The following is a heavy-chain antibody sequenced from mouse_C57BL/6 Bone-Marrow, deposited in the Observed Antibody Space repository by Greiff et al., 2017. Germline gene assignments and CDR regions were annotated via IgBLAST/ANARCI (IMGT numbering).Heavy chain of an antibody. CDR3: ARRDYGSRYAMDY. CDR1: GFTFSDYG. V-gene: IGHV5-17*01. Sequence: EVKVVESGGGLVKPGGSLKLSCAASGFTFSDYGMHWVRQAPEKGLEWVAYISSGSSTIYYADTVKGRFTISRDNAKNTLFLQMTSLRSEDTAMYYCARRDYGSRYAMDYWGQGTSVTVSS. J-gene: IGHJ4*01. CDR2: ISSGSSTI. D-gene: IGHD1-1*01.